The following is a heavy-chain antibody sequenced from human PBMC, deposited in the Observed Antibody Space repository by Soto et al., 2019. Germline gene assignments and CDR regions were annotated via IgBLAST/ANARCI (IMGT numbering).Heavy chain of an antibody. CDR3: ARDWGPQYSNSWYLSDFDI. Sequence: ASVKVSCKASGYTFTSYGIRWVRQAPGQGHEWMGWISAYNGNTNYEQKLQGRVTMTTDTSTSTAYQELRSLRSDDTAVYYCARDWGPQYSNSWYLSDFDIRAQHTTVPVSS. CDR2: ISAYNGNT. V-gene: IGHV1-18*01. D-gene: IGHD6-13*01. CDR1: GYTFTSYG. J-gene: IGHJ3*02.